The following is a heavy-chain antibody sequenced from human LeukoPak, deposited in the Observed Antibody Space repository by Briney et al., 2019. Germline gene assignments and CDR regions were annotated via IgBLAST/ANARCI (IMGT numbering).Heavy chain of an antibody. CDR3: AKDLEKYSGSYPGAFDI. J-gene: IGHJ3*02. Sequence: PSETLSLTCAVSGGSFSNYYWSWIRQPPGKGVEWIGEINHSGSTNYNPSLKSRVTISVDTSKNQFSLKLSSVTAADTAVYYCAKDLEKYSGSYPGAFDIWGQGTMVTVSS. D-gene: IGHD1-26*01. V-gene: IGHV4-34*01. CDR1: GGSFSNYY. CDR2: INHSGST.